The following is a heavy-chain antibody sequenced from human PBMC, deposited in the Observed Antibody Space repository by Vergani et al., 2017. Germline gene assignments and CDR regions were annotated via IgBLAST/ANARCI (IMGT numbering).Heavy chain of an antibody. CDR2: IIPILGIA. CDR3: ARDIASGAFDI. V-gene: IGHV1-69*08. Sequence: QVQPVQSGAAVKKSGSSVKVSCKASGGTLSSYTISWVRQAPGQGFEWMGRIIPILGIANYAQKSHGRVTITADKSTSTAYMELSSLRSEDTAVYYCARDIASGAFDIWGQGTMVTVSS. CDR1: GGTLSSYT. D-gene: IGHD3-16*02. J-gene: IGHJ3*02.